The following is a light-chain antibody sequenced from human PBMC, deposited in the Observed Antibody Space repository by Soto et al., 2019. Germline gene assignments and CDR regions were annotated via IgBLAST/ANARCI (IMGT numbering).Light chain of an antibody. CDR2: EVT. CDR3: CSYAGSVV. J-gene: IGLJ2*01. V-gene: IGLV2-23*02. CDR1: SSNIGSFNL. Sequence: QSALTQPASVSGSPGQSITISCTGTSSNIGSFNLVSWYQQRPGKAPQILIYEVTKRPSGVSNRFSGSKSGNTASLTISALQAEDEADYYCCSYAGSVVFGGGTKLTVL.